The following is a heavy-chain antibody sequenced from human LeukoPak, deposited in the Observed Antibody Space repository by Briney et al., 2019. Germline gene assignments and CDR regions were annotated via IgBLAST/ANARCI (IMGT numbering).Heavy chain of an antibody. Sequence: GGSLRLSCAASGLTFSSYEMSWVRQAPGKGLEWVSYISSSGGTIFYSDSVKGRFTISRDNAKNSLHLQMNSLRAEDTAVYYCARGGGRGDYNERYYFDYRGQGTLVTVSS. V-gene: IGHV3-48*03. CDR3: ARGGGRGDYNERYYFDY. J-gene: IGHJ4*02. D-gene: IGHD3-22*01. CDR1: GLTFSSYE. CDR2: ISSSGGTI.